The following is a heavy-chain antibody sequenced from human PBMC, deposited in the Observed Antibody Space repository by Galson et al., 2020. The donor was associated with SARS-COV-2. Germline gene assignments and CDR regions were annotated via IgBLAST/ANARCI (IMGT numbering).Heavy chain of an antibody. CDR3: ARWVEGSRYFDY. CDR1: GGSISSYY. V-gene: IGHV4-4*07. CDR2: IYTSGST. J-gene: IGHJ4*02. Sequence: ETLSLTCTVSGGSISSYYWNWIRQPAGKELEWIVRIYTSGSTNYNPSLKSRVTMSVDTSKDQFSLKLSSVTAADTAVYYCARWVEGSRYFDYWGQGTLVTVSS. D-gene: IGHD1-1*01.